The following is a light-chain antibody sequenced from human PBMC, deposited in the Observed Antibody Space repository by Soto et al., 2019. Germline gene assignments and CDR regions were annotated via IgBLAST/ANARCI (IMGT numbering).Light chain of an antibody. CDR1: QSISRW. Sequence: PVTHSPSSLSGSAAGRVTIACRARQSISRWLAQYQQKPVKAPHLRIDEPSNLRSGGPSRFSGSGTGTECPQNNSSLQSEGFASYYCQHYNSYPGAFDQGTKVDSK. CDR3: QHYNSYPGA. CDR2: EPS. V-gene: IGKV1-5*03. J-gene: IGKJ1*01.